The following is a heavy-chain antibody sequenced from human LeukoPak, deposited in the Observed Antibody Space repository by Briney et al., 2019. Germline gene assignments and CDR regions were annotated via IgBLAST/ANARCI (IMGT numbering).Heavy chain of an antibody. CDR2: ISSSGSTI. V-gene: IGHV3-48*03. CDR3: ARRIAAALDY. J-gene: IGHJ4*02. Sequence: GGSLRLSCAASGFTFSSYEMNWVRQAPGKGLEWVSYISSSGSTIYYADSVKGRFTISRDSAKNSLYLQMNSLRAEDTAVYYCARRIAAALDYWGQGTLVTVSS. D-gene: IGHD6-13*01. CDR1: GFTFSSYE.